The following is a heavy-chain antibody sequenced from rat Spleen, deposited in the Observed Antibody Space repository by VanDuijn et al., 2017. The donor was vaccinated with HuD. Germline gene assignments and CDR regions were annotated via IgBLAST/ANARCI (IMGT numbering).Heavy chain of an antibody. CDR2: IIYDGSRT. D-gene: IGHD1-6*01. J-gene: IGHJ2*01. CDR3: AREYITDYYYGHYFDY. V-gene: IGHV5S10*01. CDR1: GFTFSDYY. Sequence: EVQLVESDGGLVQPGRSLKLSCAASGFTFSDYYMAWVRQAPKKGLEWVASIIYDGSRTYYRDSVKGRFTISRDNAKSTLYLQMDSLRSEDTATYYCAREYITDYYYGHYFDYWGQGVMVTVSS.